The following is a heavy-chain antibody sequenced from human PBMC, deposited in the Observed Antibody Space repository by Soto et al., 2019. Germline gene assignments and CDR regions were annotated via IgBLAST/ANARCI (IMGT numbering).Heavy chain of an antibody. D-gene: IGHD1-26*01. CDR1: GFTFNTYW. V-gene: IGHV3-7*04. CDR3: ARGWGLDP. J-gene: IGHJ5*02. Sequence: EVQQVESGGGLVQPGGSLRLSCAASGFTFNTYWMTWVRQAPGKGLEWVANIKQDGSEKYYVDSVKGRFTISRDNAKNSLYLQMNSLRAEDTAVYYCARGWGLDPWGQGTLVTVSS. CDR2: IKQDGSEK.